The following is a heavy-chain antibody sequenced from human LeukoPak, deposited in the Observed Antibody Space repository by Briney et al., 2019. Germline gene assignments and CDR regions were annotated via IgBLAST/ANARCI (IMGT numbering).Heavy chain of an antibody. J-gene: IGHJ5*01. D-gene: IGHD5-24*01. CDR3: ARELSGDVIDS. CDR1: GFTFSNYW. V-gene: IGHV3-7*01. CDR2: IKEEGSER. Sequence: PGGSLRLSCAASGFTFSNYWMTWVRQAPGKGLEWVANIKEEGSERNYVDAVKGRFTIFRDNAKKSVYLQMNSLRAEDTGIYYCARELSGDVIDSWGQGILVTVSS.